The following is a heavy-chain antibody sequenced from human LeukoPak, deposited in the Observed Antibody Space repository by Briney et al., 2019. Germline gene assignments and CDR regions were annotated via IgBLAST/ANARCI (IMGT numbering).Heavy chain of an antibody. D-gene: IGHD3-10*01. J-gene: IGHJ6*03. CDR1: GFTFSSYS. V-gene: IGHV3-21*01. CDR3: AKVASYGSGSYEVFYMDV. CDR2: ISSSSSYI. Sequence: GGSLRLSCAASGFTFSSYSMNWVRQAPGKGLEWVSSISSSSSYIYYADSVKGRFTISRDNAKNSLYLQMNSLRAEDTAVYYCAKVASYGSGSYEVFYMDVWGKGTTVTISS.